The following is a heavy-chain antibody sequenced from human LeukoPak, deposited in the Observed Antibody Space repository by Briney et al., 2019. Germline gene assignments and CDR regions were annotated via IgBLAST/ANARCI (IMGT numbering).Heavy chain of an antibody. CDR1: GYTFTGYY. J-gene: IGHJ4*02. V-gene: IGHV1-2*02. Sequence: GASVKVSCKASGYTFTGYYMHWVRQAPGQGLEWMGWINPNIDDTNYAQKFQGRVTMTRDTPINTDYMELSSLRSDDTAMYYCARGDRSSWYYFDYWGQGTLVTVSS. CDR3: ARGDRSSWYYFDY. D-gene: IGHD6-13*01. CDR2: INPNIDDT.